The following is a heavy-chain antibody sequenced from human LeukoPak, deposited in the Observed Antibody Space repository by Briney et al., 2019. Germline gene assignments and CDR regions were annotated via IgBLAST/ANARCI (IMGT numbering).Heavy chain of an antibody. D-gene: IGHD6-13*01. CDR1: GYTFTSYG. CDR2: INANNGNT. Sequence: ASVKVSCKASGYTFTSYGISWVRQAPGQGLEWMGRINANNGNTNYAQKLQGRVTMTTDTSISTAYMELRSLRSDDTAVYYCARRSTGLPTDYWGQGTLVTVSS. CDR3: ARRSTGLPTDY. J-gene: IGHJ4*02. V-gene: IGHV1-18*01.